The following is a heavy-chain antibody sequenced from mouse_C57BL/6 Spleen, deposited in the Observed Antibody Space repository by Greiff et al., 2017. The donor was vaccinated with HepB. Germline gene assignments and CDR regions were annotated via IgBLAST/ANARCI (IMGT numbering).Heavy chain of an antibody. CDR3: ARDYGSNRGYFDV. CDR1: GYSITSDY. V-gene: IGHV3-8*01. D-gene: IGHD1-1*01. J-gene: IGHJ1*03. CDR2: ISYSGST. Sequence: EVQGVESGPGLAKPSQSLSLTCSVTGYSITSDYWNWIRKFPGNKLEYMGYISYSGSTYYNPSLKSRISITRDTSKNQYYLQLNSVTTEDTATYYCARDYGSNRGYFDVWGTGTTVTVSS.